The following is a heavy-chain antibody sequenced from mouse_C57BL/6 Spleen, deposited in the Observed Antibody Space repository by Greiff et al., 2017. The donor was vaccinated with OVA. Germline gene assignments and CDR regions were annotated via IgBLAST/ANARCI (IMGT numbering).Heavy chain of an antibody. CDR1: GYTFTSYG. CDR2: IYPRSGNT. D-gene: IGHD2-5*01. V-gene: IGHV1-81*01. Sequence: QVLLKASGAELARPGASVKLSCKASGYTFTSYGISWVKQRTGQGLEWIGEIYPRSGNTYSNEKFKGKATLTADKSSSTAYMELRSLTSEDSAVYFCARDYSNSAWFAYWGQGTLVTVSA. J-gene: IGHJ3*01. CDR3: ARDYSNSAWFAY.